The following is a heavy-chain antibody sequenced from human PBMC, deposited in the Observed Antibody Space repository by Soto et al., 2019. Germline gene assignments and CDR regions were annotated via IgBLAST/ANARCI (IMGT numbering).Heavy chain of an antibody. V-gene: IGHV3-30-3*01. J-gene: IGHJ4*02. CDR3: ARESQAAEFDY. D-gene: IGHD6-13*01. Sequence: PGGSLRLSCAASGFTFSSYAMHWVRQAPGKGLEWVAVISYDGSNKYYADSVKGRFTISRDNSKNTLYLQMNSLRAEDTAVYYCARESQAAEFDYWGQGTLVTVSS. CDR2: ISYDGSNK. CDR1: GFTFSSYA.